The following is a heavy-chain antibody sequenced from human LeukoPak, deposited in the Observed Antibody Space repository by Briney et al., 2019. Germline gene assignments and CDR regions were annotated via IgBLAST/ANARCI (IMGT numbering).Heavy chain of an antibody. CDR3: AGYCSTTSCYSSPNWFDP. V-gene: IGHV3-23*01. J-gene: IGHJ5*02. D-gene: IGHD2-2*01. Sequence: GGTLRLSCAASGFTFSSYGMSWVRQAPGKGLEWVSGISGSGGNTYYTDSVTGRFTISRDNSKTTLYLKMNSLRAEDTAVYYCAGYCSTTSCYSSPNWFDPWGQGTLVTVSS. CDR1: GFTFSSYG. CDR2: ISGSGGNT.